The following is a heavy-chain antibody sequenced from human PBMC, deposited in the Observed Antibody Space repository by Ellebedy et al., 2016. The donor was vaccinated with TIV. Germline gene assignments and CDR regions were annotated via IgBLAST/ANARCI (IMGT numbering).Heavy chain of an antibody. D-gene: IGHD3-22*01. CDR1: GYTFTSYY. CDR3: ARVMYYYDSSGPRKFDAFDI. Sequence: AASVKVSCKASGYTFTSYYMHWVRQAPGQGLEWMGIINPSGGSTSYAQKLQGRVTMTTDTSTSTAYMELRSLRSDDTAVYYCARVMYYYDSSGPRKFDAFDIWGQGTMVTVSS. V-gene: IGHV1-46*01. CDR2: INPSGGST. J-gene: IGHJ3*02.